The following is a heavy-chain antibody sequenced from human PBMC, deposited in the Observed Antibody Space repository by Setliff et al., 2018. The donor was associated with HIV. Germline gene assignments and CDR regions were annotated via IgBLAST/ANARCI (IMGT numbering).Heavy chain of an antibody. J-gene: IGHJ4*02. V-gene: IGHV3-74*01. D-gene: IGHD4-17*01. CDR3: ARGGYGDPFDY. CDR1: GFTFSRYW. Sequence: PSETLRLSCAASGFTFSRYWMHWVRQAPGKGLVWVSRLNSDGSSTNYADSVKGRFTISRDNAKNTLYLQMNSLRAEDTAVYYCARGGYGDPFDYWGQGTLVTVS. CDR2: LNSDGSST.